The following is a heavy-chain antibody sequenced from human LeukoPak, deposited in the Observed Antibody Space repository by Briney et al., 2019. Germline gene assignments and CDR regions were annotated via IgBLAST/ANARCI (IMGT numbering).Heavy chain of an antibody. CDR2: IYTSGST. D-gene: IGHD4-17*01. CDR3: ARGLNRNDYGDYGY. V-gene: IGHV4-61*02. Sequence: SETLSPTCTVSGGSISSGSYYWSWIRQPAGKGLEWIGRIYTSGSTNYNPSLKSRVTISVDTSKNQFSLKLSSVTAADTAVYYCARGLNRNDYGDYGYWGQGTLVTVSS. CDR1: GGSISSGSYY. J-gene: IGHJ4*02.